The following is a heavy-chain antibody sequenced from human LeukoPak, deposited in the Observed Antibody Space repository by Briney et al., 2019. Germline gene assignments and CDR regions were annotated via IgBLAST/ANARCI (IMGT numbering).Heavy chain of an antibody. CDR1: GFTFDDYA. Sequence: GRSLRLSCAASGFTFDDYAMHWVRQAPGKGLEWVSGISWNSGSIGYADSVKGRFTISRDNAKSSLFLQMNSLRAEDTAVYYCAREDGIVGASSAFDIWGLGTMVTVSS. CDR2: ISWNSGSI. J-gene: IGHJ3*02. D-gene: IGHD1-26*01. V-gene: IGHV3-9*01. CDR3: AREDGIVGASSAFDI.